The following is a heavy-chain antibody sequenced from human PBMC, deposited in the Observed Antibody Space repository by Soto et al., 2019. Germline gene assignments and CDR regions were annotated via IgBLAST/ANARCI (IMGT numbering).Heavy chain of an antibody. D-gene: IGHD3-3*01. V-gene: IGHV3-48*02. J-gene: IGHJ4*02. CDR2: ISTTSSSI. CDR1: GFTFSSYS. CDR3: ARKGVAFDY. Sequence: GGSLRLSCAASGFTFSSYSMNWVRQAPGKGLEWISYISTTSSSIYYADSVKGRFTIPRDNAKNSLFLQMNSLRDEDTAVYYCARKGVAFDYWGQGXLVTVYS.